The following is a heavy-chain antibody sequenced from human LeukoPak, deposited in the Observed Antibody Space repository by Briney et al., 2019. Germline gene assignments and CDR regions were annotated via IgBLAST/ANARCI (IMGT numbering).Heavy chain of an antibody. CDR2: IKQDGNEK. CDR1: GFTFSSYW. V-gene: IGHV3-7*01. D-gene: IGHD3-10*01. CDR3: ARGGGELFLLNWFDP. Sequence: GESLRLSCAASGFTFSSYWMSWVRQAPGKGLEWVANIKQDGNEKDYVDSVRGRFTISRDNAKNSLYLQMNSLRAEDTAVYYCARGGGELFLLNWFDPWGQGTLVTVSS. J-gene: IGHJ5*02.